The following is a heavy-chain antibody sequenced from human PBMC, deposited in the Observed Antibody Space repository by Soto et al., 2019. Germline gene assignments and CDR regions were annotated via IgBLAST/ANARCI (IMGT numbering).Heavy chain of an antibody. CDR2: IYHSGST. CDR1: GGSISSSNW. D-gene: IGHD4-17*01. J-gene: IGHJ4*02. Sequence: QVQLQESGPGLVKPSGTLSLTCAVSGGSISSSNWWSWVRQPPGKGLEWIGEIYHSGSTNYNPSLRGRVTISVDKSKNQFSLKLSSVTAADTAVYYCARTSYGDSPFDYWGQGTLVTVSS. V-gene: IGHV4-4*02. CDR3: ARTSYGDSPFDY.